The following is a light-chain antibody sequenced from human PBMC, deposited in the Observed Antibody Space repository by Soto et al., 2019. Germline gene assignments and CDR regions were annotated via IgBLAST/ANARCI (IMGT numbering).Light chain of an antibody. J-gene: IGKJ1*01. V-gene: IGKV1-39*01. CDR1: QSISSD. Sequence: DIQMTQSPSSLSASVGDRVTITCRAGQSISSDLNWYQQKPGKAPKLLIFAASRLQSGVPSRFSGSGSGTDFTLTISSLQPVDFATYYCQYTYTVPWTFGQGTQVEIK. CDR3: QYTYTVPWT. CDR2: AAS.